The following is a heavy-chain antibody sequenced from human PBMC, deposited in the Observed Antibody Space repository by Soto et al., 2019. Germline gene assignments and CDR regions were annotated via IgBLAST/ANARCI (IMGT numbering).Heavy chain of an antibody. CDR2: ISGSGGNT. V-gene: IGHV3-23*01. CDR3: AKDSGGFCSTISCYDFDY. CDR1: GFTFSSDA. D-gene: IGHD2-2*01. Sequence: GGSLRLSCGASGFTFSSDAMSWVRQAPGKGLEWVSAISGSGGNTYHADSVKGRFSISRDNSKNTLYLQMNSLRAEDTALYYCAKDSGGFCSTISCYDFDYWGQGTLVTVSS. J-gene: IGHJ4*02.